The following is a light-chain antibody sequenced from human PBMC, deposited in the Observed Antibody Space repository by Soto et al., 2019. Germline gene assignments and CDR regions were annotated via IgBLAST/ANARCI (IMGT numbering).Light chain of an antibody. V-gene: IGKV3-15*01. J-gene: IGKJ1*01. Sequence: EVVMTQSPATLSMSPGERATLSCRASQSVSSSLAWYQQKPGQAPRLLIYGASTRATGIPDRFRGSGSETEFTFTVSSLKAEDFALYYCQQYYNWWTFSQWIKVELK. CDR2: GAS. CDR1: QSVSSS. CDR3: QQYYNWWT.